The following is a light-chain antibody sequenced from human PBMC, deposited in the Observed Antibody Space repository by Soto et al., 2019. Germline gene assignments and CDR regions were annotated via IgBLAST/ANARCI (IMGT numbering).Light chain of an antibody. V-gene: IGLV2-14*01. J-gene: IGLJ2*01. CDR2: EVS. CDR3: SSYTSSNTVA. CDR1: SSDVGGYNY. Sequence: QSALTQPASVSGSPGQSITISCTGTSSDVGGYNYVSWYQQHPGKAPKVMIFEVSSRPSWVSNRFSGSKSGNTASLTISGLQAEDEADYSCSSYTSSNTVAFGGGTKLTVL.